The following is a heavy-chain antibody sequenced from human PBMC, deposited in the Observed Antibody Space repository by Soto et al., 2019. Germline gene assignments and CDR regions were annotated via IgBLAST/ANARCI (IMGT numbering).Heavy chain of an antibody. Sequence: RGSLRLSCSASVFTCSSYAMHWFRQAPGKGLEWVAVISYDGSNKYYADSVKGRFTISRDNSKNTLYLQMNSLRAEDTAVYYCARVHYYDSSGYYPRLYYYYGMDVWGQGTTGTV. CDR1: VFTCSSYA. V-gene: IGHV3-30-3*01. CDR3: ARVHYYDSSGYYPRLYYYYGMDV. D-gene: IGHD3-22*01. J-gene: IGHJ6*02. CDR2: ISYDGSNK.